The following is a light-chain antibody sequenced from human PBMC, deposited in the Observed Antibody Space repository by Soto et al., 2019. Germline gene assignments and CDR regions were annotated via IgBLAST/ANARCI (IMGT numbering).Light chain of an antibody. J-gene: IGKJ1*01. V-gene: IGKV1-39*01. CDR2: AAS. CDR3: QQSYSNPPT. Sequence: DIRMTQSPSSLSASVGDRVTITCLAIQSISSYLNWYEQKPGKAPKLLIYAASSLQSGVPSRFSGSGSGTDFTLTISSLQPEDFETYYCQQSYSNPPTFGQGTKVDIK. CDR1: QSISSY.